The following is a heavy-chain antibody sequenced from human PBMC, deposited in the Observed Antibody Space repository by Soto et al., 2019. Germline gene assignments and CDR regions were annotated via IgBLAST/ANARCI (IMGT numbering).Heavy chain of an antibody. D-gene: IGHD3-22*01. Sequence: QLQLQESGPGLVKPSETLSLTCTVSGGSFSSSTYYWGWIRQPPGKGLEWIGSMYSGGNTYYNPTLKSRVTVSVDTSKNHFSRKLTSVTAADTAMYYCARQPYDSTGYYYGAWGQGTLVTVSS. CDR2: MYSGGNT. CDR1: GGSFSSSTYY. V-gene: IGHV4-39*01. CDR3: ARQPYDSTGYYYGA. J-gene: IGHJ5*02.